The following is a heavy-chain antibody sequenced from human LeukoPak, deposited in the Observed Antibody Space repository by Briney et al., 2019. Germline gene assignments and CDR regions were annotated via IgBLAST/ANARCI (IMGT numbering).Heavy chain of an antibody. CDR3: AIQSYYYDSSGYYGDAFDI. J-gene: IGHJ3*02. CDR2: IYTSGST. V-gene: IGHV4-4*09. Sequence: PSETLSLTCAVYGGSFSSYYWSWIRQPPGKGLEWIGYIYTSGSTNYNPSLKSRVTISVDTSKNQFSLKLSSVTAADTAVYYCAIQSYYYDSSGYYGDAFDIWGQGTMVTVSS. CDR1: GGSFSSYY. D-gene: IGHD3-22*01.